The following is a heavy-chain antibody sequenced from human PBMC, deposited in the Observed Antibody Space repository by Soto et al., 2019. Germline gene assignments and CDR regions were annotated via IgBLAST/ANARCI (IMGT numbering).Heavy chain of an antibody. CDR1: GGTFSSYA. CDR2: IFPIFGTA. J-gene: IGHJ4*02. V-gene: IGHV1-69*01. D-gene: IGHD3-22*01. Sequence: QVQLVQSGAEVKKPGSSVKVSCKASGGTFSSYAISWVRQAPGQGLEWMGGIFPIFGTANYAQKFQGRVTITADESTSTAYMELSSLRSEDTAVYYCARTKGDYYDSSGYTYYFDYWGQGTLVTVSS. CDR3: ARTKGDYYDSSGYTYYFDY.